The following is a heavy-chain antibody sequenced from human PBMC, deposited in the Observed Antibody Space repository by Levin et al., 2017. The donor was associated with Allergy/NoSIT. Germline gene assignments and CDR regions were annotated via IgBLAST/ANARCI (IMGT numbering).Heavy chain of an antibody. CDR1: GFTFSSYS. D-gene: IGHD1-26*01. CDR2: IGTSSSYI. V-gene: IGHV3-21*01. J-gene: IGHJ4*02. Sequence: GGSLRLSCAASGFTFSSYSMNWARQAPGKGLEWVSSIGTSSSYIYYADSVKGRFTISRDNAKNSLYLQMNSLRAEDTAVYYCARVWDDSGNLPDYWGQGTLVTVSS. CDR3: ARVWDDSGNLPDY.